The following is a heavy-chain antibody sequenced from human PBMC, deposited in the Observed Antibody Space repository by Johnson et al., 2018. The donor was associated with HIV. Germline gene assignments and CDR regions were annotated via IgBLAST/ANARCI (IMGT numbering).Heavy chain of an antibody. D-gene: IGHD3-22*01. CDR3: AKDTGAYYDTFLAFDI. J-gene: IGHJ3*02. CDR1: GFTFDDYG. CDR2: ISYDGSNK. Sequence: QVQLVESGGGVVRPGGSLRLSCAASGFTFDDYGMSWVRQAPGKGLEWVAVISYDGSNKYYADSVKGRFIISRDNAKNTLYLEMNSLRAEDTAEYYCAKDTGAYYDTFLAFDIWGQGTMVTVSS. V-gene: IGHV3-30*18.